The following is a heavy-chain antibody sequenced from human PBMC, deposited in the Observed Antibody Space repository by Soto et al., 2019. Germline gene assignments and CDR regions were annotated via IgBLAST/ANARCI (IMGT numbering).Heavy chain of an antibody. CDR2: IIPIFGTA. Sequence: ASVKVSCKASGGTFSSYAISWVRQAPGQGLEWMGGIIPIFGTANYAQKFQGRVTITADKSTSTAYMELSSLMSEDTAVYYCARPPGYISDWYYFDLWGQGTQVTV. CDR1: GGTFSSYA. CDR3: ARPPGYISDWYYFDL. V-gene: IGHV1-69*06. J-gene: IGHJ4*02. D-gene: IGHD3-9*01.